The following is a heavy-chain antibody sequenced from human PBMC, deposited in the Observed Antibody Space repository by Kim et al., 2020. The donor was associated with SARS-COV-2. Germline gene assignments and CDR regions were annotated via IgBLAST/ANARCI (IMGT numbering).Heavy chain of an antibody. CDR2: ISSSSSYI. CDR1: GFTFSSYS. V-gene: IGHV3-21*01. D-gene: IGHD5-18*01. J-gene: IGHJ4*02. Sequence: GGSLRLSCAASGFTFSSYSMNWVRQAPGKGLEWVSSISSSSSYIYYADSVKGRFTISRDNAKNSLYLQMNSLRAEDTAVYYCARGDTAMPYQYYFDYWGQGTLVTVSS. CDR3: ARGDTAMPYQYYFDY.